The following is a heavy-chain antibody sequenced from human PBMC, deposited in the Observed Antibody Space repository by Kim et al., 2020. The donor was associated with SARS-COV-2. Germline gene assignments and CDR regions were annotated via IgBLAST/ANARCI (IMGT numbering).Heavy chain of an antibody. CDR2: IYPGDSTT. CDR1: GYSFTSYW. CDR3: ARPQERTFSTGWYAGY. J-gene: IGHJ4*02. Sequence: GESLKISCKGSGYSFTSYWIGWVRQMPGKGLEWMGMIYPGDSTTRYNPSFQGQVTVSVDKSISTAYLQWNSLEAPDTAMYYCARPQERTFSTGWYAGYWGQGTLVTVSS. D-gene: IGHD6-19*01. V-gene: IGHV5-51*01.